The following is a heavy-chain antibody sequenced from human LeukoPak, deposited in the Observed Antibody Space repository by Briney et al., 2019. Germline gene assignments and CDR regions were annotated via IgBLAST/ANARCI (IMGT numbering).Heavy chain of an antibody. CDR2: INHSGST. CDR1: GGSFSGYY. D-gene: IGHD3-10*01. Sequence: SETLSLTCAVYGGSFSGYYWSWIRQPPGKGLEWIGEINHSGSTNYNPSLKSRVTISVDTSKNQFSLKLSSVTAADTAVYYCAGRIRGVIKAYYYGMDVWGKGTTVTVSS. J-gene: IGHJ6*04. CDR3: AGRIRGVIKAYYYGMDV. V-gene: IGHV4-34*01.